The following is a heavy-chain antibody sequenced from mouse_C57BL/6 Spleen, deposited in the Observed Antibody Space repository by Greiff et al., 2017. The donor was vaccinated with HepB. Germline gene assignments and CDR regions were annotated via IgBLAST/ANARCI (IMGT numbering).Heavy chain of an antibody. CDR3: ARRRGTTVRSPMEY. J-gene: IGHJ4*01. CDR2: IDPSDSYT. D-gene: IGHD1-1*01. V-gene: IGHV1-69*01. CDR1: GYTFTSYW. Sequence: QVQLQQPGAELVMPGASVKLSCKASGYTFTSYWMHWVKQRPGQGLEWIGEIDPSDSYTNYNQKLKGKSTLTVDKSSSTAYMQLSSLTSEDSAVYYCARRRGTTVRSPMEYWGQGTSVTVSS.